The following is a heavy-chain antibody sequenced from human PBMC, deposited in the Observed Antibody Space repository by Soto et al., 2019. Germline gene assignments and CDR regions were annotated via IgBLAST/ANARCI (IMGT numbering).Heavy chain of an antibody. Sequence: QVQRVESGGGVVQPGRSLRLSCAASGFTFSTHATHWVRQAPGKGLECVAIVSFDGSNKYYADSVKGRFTISRDNSKNTLYPQMSGLTPEDTAVYYCARDQTGITTAGGGRIDHWGQGTLVTVSS. CDR2: VSFDGSNK. J-gene: IGHJ4*02. CDR1: GFTFSTHA. D-gene: IGHD6-13*01. V-gene: IGHV3-30-3*01. CDR3: ARDQTGITTAGGGRIDH.